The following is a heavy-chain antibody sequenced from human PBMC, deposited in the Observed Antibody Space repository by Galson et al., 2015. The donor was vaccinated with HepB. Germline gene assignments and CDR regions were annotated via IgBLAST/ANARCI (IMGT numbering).Heavy chain of an antibody. CDR3: ARGDPIAVAGTVLFDY. V-gene: IGHV3-21*01. D-gene: IGHD6-19*01. Sequence: SLRLSCAASGFTFTSYTMNWVRQAPGEGLEWVSSISASSTYIYYADSVRGRFTISRDNAKNSLYLQMNSLRAEDTAVYYCARGDPIAVAGTVLFDYWGQGTLVTVSS. J-gene: IGHJ4*02. CDR1: GFTFTSYT. CDR2: ISASSTYI.